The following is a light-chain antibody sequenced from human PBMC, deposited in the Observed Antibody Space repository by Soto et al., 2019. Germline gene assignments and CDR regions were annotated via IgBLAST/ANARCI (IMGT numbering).Light chain of an antibody. J-gene: IGKJ1*01. CDR1: QSVSSNY. V-gene: IGKV3-20*01. CDR3: QQYDTSPRT. Sequence: EIVLTQSPGTLSLSPGERATLSCRASQSVSSNYLAWYQQKRGQAPRLLIYGASSRATGIPTRFSGSGSGTDCTLTISRLEPEDFAVYYWQQYDTSPRTCGQGTKVEI. CDR2: GAS.